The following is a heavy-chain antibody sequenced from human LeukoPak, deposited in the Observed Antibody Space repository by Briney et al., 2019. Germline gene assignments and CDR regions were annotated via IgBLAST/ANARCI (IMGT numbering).Heavy chain of an antibody. CDR2: IYYSGST. Sequence: SETLSLTCTVSGGSISSSGYYWGWIRQPPAKGLEWIGSIYYSGSTYYNPSLKSRVTIFVDTSKNQFSLKLSSVTAADTAVYYCALGVADDVLDIWGQGTMVTVSS. CDR3: ALGVADDVLDI. CDR1: GGSISSSGYY. V-gene: IGHV4-39*01. J-gene: IGHJ3*02.